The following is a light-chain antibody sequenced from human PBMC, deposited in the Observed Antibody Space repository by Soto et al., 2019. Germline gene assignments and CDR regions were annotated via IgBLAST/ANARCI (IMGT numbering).Light chain of an antibody. CDR3: QQYVTSPWS. CDR2: GAS. V-gene: IGKV3-20*01. CDR1: QSVSSSF. Sequence: EIVLTQSPGTLSLSPGERATLSCRASQSVSSSFLAWYQQKPGQAPRLLISGASNRATGIPDRFSGSGSGTDFTLTISRLEPEDVAVYDCQQYVTSPWSFGQGTKVAIE. J-gene: IGKJ1*01.